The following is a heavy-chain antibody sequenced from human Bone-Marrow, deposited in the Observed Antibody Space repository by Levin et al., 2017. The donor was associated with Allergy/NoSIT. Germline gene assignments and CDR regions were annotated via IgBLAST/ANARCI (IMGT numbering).Heavy chain of an antibody. V-gene: IGHV3-30*04. D-gene: IGHD3-3*01. CDR1: GFTFSSYA. CDR2: ISYDGSNK. Sequence: GGSLRLSCAASGFTFSSYAMHWVRQAPGKGLEWVAVISYDGSNKYYADSVKGRFTISRDNSKNTLYLQMNSLRAEDTAVYYCARGEWLCAFDIWGQGTMVTVSS. J-gene: IGHJ3*02. CDR3: ARGEWLCAFDI.